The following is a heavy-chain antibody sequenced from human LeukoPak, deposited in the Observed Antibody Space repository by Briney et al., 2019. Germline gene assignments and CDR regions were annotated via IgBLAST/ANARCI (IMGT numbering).Heavy chain of an antibody. CDR3: ARTPYYDYVWGSYRQTRDAFDI. Sequence: ASVKVSCKAFGYTFTSNYMHWVRQAPGQGPEWMGVISPSGGSTTYAQKFQGRVTLTRDMSTSTDYLELSSLRSEDTAVYYCARTPYYDYVWGSYRQTRDAFDIWGQGTMVTVSS. J-gene: IGHJ3*02. CDR1: GYTFTSNY. CDR2: ISPSGGST. V-gene: IGHV1-46*01. D-gene: IGHD3-16*02.